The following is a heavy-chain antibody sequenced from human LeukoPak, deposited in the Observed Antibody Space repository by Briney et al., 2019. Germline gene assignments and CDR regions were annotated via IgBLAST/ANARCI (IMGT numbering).Heavy chain of an antibody. Sequence: SVTLSLTCTVSGGSMSSGSYYWSWIRQPAGKGLEWIGRIYTSGSTTYNPSLKSRVTISIDTSKNQLSLKVSSVTAADTAVYFCARDLGQWLGDSYYYMDVWGKGTTVTISS. CDR1: GGSMSSGSYY. D-gene: IGHD6-19*01. V-gene: IGHV4-61*02. CDR2: IYTSGST. CDR3: ARDLGQWLGDSYYYMDV. J-gene: IGHJ6*03.